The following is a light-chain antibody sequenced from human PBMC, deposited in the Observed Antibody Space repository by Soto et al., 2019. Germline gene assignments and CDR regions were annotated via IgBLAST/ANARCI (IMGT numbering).Light chain of an antibody. CDR3: SSYTGISTVI. CDR1: SSDIGGYNY. CDR2: DVR. Sequence: QSALTQPASVSGSPGQSITISCTGTSSDIGGYNYISWYQQHPGKAPKFIIYDVRNRPSGVSNRFSGSRSGNTASLTISGLRAEDEADYYCSSYTGISTVIFGGGTQLTVL. J-gene: IGLJ2*01. V-gene: IGLV2-14*03.